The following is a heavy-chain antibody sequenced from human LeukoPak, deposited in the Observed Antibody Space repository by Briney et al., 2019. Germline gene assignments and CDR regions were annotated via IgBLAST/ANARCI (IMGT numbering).Heavy chain of an antibody. J-gene: IGHJ4*02. V-gene: IGHV3-21*01. Sequence: GGSLRFSCAGSGFTFSSYSMNWVRQAPGKGLEWVSSISSSSSYIYYADSVKGRFTISRDNAKNSLYLQMNSLRAEDTAVYYCARADVEMATIGNDYWGQGTLVTVSS. CDR2: ISSSSSYI. D-gene: IGHD5-24*01. CDR3: ARADVEMATIGNDY. CDR1: GFTFSSYS.